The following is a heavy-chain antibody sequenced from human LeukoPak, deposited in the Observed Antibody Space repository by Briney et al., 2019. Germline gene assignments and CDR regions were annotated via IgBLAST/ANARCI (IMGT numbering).Heavy chain of an antibody. CDR3: ARQITIFGVLTPREFDY. D-gene: IGHD3-3*01. CDR1: RGIVSSYY. CDR2: SCYSGST. J-gene: IGHJ4*02. Sequence: SETLSLTCTFTRGIVSSYYWSWIRQPPGKGLELIGYSCYSGSTYYNPSLKSRVAISVDASKHQFSLRLTSVTAADTAMYYCARQITIFGVLTPREFDYWGQGSLVTVSS. V-gene: IGHV4-59*08.